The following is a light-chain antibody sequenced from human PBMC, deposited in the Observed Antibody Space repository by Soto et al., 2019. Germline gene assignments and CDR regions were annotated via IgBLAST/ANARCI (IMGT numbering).Light chain of an antibody. Sequence: QSALTQPASVSGSPGQSITISCTGTSSDVGGYNYVSWYQHHPGKAPKLIIYDVNNRPSGVSHRFSGSKSGNTASLTISGLHAEDEADYYCSSFTSSTSYVFGTGTKLTVL. CDR3: SSFTSSTSYV. J-gene: IGLJ1*01. CDR2: DVN. CDR1: SSDVGGYNY. V-gene: IGLV2-14*03.